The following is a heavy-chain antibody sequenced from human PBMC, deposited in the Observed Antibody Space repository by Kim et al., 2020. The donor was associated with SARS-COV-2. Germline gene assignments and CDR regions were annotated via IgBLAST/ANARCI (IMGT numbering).Heavy chain of an antibody. J-gene: IGHJ4*02. D-gene: IGHD6-19*01. Sequence: TPSADSVKGRFTIARDNAKNTLYLQMNSLRAEDTAVYYCARSRGAGFDFWGLGTLVTVSS. CDR2: T. V-gene: IGHV3-74*03. CDR3: ARSRGAGFDF.